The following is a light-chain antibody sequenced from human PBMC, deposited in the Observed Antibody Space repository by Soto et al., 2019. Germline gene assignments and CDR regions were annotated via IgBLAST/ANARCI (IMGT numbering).Light chain of an antibody. CDR3: SSYTSSSTGV. J-gene: IGLJ1*01. Sequence: LTQPASVSGSPGQSITISCTGTSSDVGGYNYVSWYQQHPGKAPKLMIYEVSNRPSGVSNRFSGSKSGNTASLTISGLQAEDEADYYCSSYTSSSTGVFGTGTKVTVL. CDR1: SSDVGGYNY. V-gene: IGLV2-14*01. CDR2: EVS.